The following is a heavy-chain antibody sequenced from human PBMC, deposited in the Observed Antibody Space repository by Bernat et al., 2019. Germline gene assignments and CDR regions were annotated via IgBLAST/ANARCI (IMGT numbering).Heavy chain of an antibody. Sequence: QVQLQESGPGLVKPSGTLSLTCAVSGGSISSSNWWSWVRQSPGKGLEWIGEIYHSWSTNYNPSLNGRVTTSIDESKNQFSLKLTSVTAADTAVYYCARYYYYYYMDVWGKGTTVTVSS. V-gene: IGHV4-4*02. J-gene: IGHJ6*03. CDR2: IYHSWST. CDR3: ARYYYYYYMDV. CDR1: GGSISSSNW.